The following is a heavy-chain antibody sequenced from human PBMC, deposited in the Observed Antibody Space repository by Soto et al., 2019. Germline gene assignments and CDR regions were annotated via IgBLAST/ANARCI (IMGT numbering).Heavy chain of an antibody. CDR3: ARLYDFWSGFPSDGMDV. D-gene: IGHD3-3*01. CDR2: ISSSSSYI. CDR1: GFTFSSYS. J-gene: IGHJ6*02. Sequence: PGGSLRLSCAASGFTFSSYSMKWVRQAPGKGLEWVSSISSSSSYIYYADSVKGRFTISRDNAKNSLYLQMNSLRAEDTAVYYCARLYDFWSGFPSDGMDVWGQGTTVTVSS. V-gene: IGHV3-21*01.